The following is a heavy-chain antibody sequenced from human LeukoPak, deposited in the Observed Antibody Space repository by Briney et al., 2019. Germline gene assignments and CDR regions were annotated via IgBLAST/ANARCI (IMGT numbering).Heavy chain of an antibody. CDR3: ARDQGLGDAFDI. J-gene: IGHJ3*02. Sequence: SETLSLTCTVSGGSISSGGYYWSWIRQHPGKGLEWIGYIYYSVSTYYNPSLKSRVTISVDTSKNQFSLKLSSVTAADTAVYYCARDQGLGDAFDIWGQGTMVTVSS. CDR1: GGSISSGGYY. V-gene: IGHV4-31*03. CDR2: IYYSVST. D-gene: IGHD3/OR15-3a*01.